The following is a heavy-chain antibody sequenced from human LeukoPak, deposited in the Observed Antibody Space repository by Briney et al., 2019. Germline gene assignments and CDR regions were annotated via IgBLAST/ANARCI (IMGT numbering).Heavy chain of an antibody. CDR3: ASLAVEMATMEGDY. J-gene: IGHJ4*02. CDR1: GGSISSSSYY. D-gene: IGHD5-24*01. V-gene: IGHV4-39*01. CDR2: IYYSGST. Sequence: NSSETLSLTCTVSGGSISSSSYYWGWIRQPPGKGLEWIGSIYYSGSTYYNPSLKSRVTISVDTSKNQFSLKLSSVTAADTAVYYCASLAVEMATMEGDYWGQGTLVTVSS.